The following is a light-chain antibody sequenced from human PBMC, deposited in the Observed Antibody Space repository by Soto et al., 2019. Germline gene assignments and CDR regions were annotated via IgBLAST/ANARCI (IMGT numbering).Light chain of an antibody. Sequence: DIQMTQSPSTLSASVGDRVTITCRASQSISSWLAWYQQKPGKAPKLLIYDASSLLSGVPSRFRGSGSGTEYTLTIISLQHDAFADYCCHQSTSYSLYTFGQATKLEIK. V-gene: IGKV1-5*01. CDR2: DAS. CDR3: HQSTSYSLYT. CDR1: QSISSW. J-gene: IGKJ2*01.